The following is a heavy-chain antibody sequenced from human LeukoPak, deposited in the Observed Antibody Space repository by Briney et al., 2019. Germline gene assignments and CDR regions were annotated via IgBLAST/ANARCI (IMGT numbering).Heavy chain of an antibody. CDR2: ISGSGGST. CDR1: GFTFSSYA. V-gene: IGHV3-23*01. D-gene: IGHD4-17*01. Sequence: GGSLRLSCAASGFTFSSYAMSWVRQAPGKGLEWVSAISGSGGSTYYADSVKGRFTISRDNSKNTLYLQMNSLRAEDTAVYYCAKFSSVTMVTTSYYGMDVWGQGTTVTVSS. J-gene: IGHJ6*02. CDR3: AKFSSVTMVTTSYYGMDV.